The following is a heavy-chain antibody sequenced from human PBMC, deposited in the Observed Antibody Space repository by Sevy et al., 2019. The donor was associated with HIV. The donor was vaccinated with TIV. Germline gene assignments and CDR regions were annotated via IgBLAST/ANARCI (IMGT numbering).Heavy chain of an antibody. V-gene: IGHV3-30*18. CDR1: GFSFSYYG. CDR3: ANAYSGSYSHSYLDALDV. Sequence: GGSLRLSCIGSGFSFSYYGIHWVRQSPGKGLDWVALISHDGINEYYADSVKGRFTISRDNSKNTVYLEMNSLRNEDTAIFFCANAYSGSYSHSYLDALDVWGQGTTVTVSS. D-gene: IGHD1-26*01. CDR2: ISHDGINE. J-gene: IGHJ6*02.